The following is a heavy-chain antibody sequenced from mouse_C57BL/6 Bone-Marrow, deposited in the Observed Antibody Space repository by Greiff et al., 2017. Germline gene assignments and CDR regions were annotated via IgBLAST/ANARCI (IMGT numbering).Heavy chain of an antibody. CDR1: GFTFSSYG. V-gene: IGHV5-6*01. Sequence: EVQLVESGGDLVKPGGSLKLSCAASGFTFSSYGMSWVRQTPDKRLEWVATISSGGSYTYYPDSVKGRFTISRDNAKNTLYLQRSSLKSEDTAMYYCAIRDGYYFDCWGQGTTLTVSS. D-gene: IGHD2-3*01. J-gene: IGHJ2*01. CDR2: ISSGGSYT. CDR3: AIRDGYYFDC.